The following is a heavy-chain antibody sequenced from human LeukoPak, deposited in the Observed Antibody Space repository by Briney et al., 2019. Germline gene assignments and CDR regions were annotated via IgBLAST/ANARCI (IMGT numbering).Heavy chain of an antibody. V-gene: IGHV3-23*01. J-gene: IGHJ5*02. Sequence: GGSLRLSCAASGFTFSSYAMSWVRQAPGKGLEWVSVISGSGGSTYYADSVRGRFIISRDNSKNTLFLQMNSLRAEDTAVYYCAKGSIAAAGGGYNWFDPWGQETLVTVSS. CDR3: AKGSIAAAGGGYNWFDP. D-gene: IGHD6-13*01. CDR1: GFTFSSYA. CDR2: ISGSGGST.